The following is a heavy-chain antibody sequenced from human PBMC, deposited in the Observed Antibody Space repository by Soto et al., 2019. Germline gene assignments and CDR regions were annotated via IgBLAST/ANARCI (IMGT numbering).Heavy chain of an antibody. Sequence: QLQVQESGSGLVKPSQTLSLTCAVSGGSISSGGYSWTWIRQPPGMCLEWIGYSYHSGSTYYNPSHKSPVTISVDRAKNQFSLKLNAVTAADTAVYYCARVPDVWGQGTTVTVSS. CDR3: ARVPDV. CDR2: SYHSGST. CDR1: GGSISSGGYS. J-gene: IGHJ6*02. V-gene: IGHV4-30-2*01.